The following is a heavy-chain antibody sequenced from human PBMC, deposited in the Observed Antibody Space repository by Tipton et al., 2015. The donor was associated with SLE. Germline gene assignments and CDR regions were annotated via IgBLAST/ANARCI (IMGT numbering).Heavy chain of an antibody. CDR2: IYTGGAT. V-gene: IGHV3-53*01. J-gene: IGHJ3*02. CDR1: GFTVGSNY. CDR3: AEDLQQLAYDAFDI. D-gene: IGHD6-13*01. Sequence: GSLRLSCAASGFTVGSNYMNWVRQAPGKWLESASVIYTGGATHYADSVKGRFTVSRDNSKNTLHLQMNSLRAEDTAVYYCAEDLQQLAYDAFDIWGQGTMVNFSS.